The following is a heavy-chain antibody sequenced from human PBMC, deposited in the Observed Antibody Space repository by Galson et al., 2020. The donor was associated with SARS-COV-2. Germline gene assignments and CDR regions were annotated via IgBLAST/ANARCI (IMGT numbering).Heavy chain of an antibody. V-gene: IGHV4-38-2*02. J-gene: IGHJ3*02. CDR3: ARDKSGYSGYDYAFDI. D-gene: IGHD5-12*01. CDR1: GYSISSGYY. Sequence: ASETLSLTCTVSGYSISSGYYWGWIRQPPGKGLEWIGSIYHSGSTYYNPSLKSRVTISVDTSKNQFSLKLSSVTAADTAVYHCARDKSGYSGYDYAFDIWGQGTMVIVSS. CDR2: IYHSGST.